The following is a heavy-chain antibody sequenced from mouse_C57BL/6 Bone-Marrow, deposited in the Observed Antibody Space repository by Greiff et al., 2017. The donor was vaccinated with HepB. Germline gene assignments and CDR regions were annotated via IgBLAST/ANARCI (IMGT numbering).Heavy chain of an antibody. D-gene: IGHD1-1*01. V-gene: IGHV3-8*01. CDR3: ARSGLLRYLDYFDY. CDR2: ISYSGST. CDR1: GYSITSDY. J-gene: IGHJ2*01. Sequence: EVKLMESGPGLAKPSQTLSLTCSVTGYSITSDYWNWIRTFPGNKLEYMGYISYSGSTYYNPSLKSRISITRDTSKNQYYLQLNSVTTEDTATYYCARSGLLRYLDYFDYWGQGTTLTVSS.